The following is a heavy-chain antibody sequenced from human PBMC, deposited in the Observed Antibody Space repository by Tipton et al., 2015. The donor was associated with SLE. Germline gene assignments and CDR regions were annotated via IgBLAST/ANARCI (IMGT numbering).Heavy chain of an antibody. J-gene: IGHJ4*02. CDR3: AKGDYGDYLHYFEY. CDR2: ISGSGYRT. D-gene: IGHD4-17*01. CDR1: GFTFSSYA. Sequence: GSLRLSCAASGFTFSSYAMTWVRQAPGKGLEWVSAISGSGYRTYYADSVKGRFTISKDSSKNTLYLHMNSPRAEDTAVYYCAKGDYGDYLHYFEYWGQGTGVTVSS. V-gene: IGHV3-23*01.